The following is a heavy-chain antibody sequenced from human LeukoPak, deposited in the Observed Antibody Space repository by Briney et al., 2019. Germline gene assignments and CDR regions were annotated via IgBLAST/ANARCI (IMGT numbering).Heavy chain of an antibody. CDR3: AKSDVVVPAARRIWGAVDI. CDR2: ISGSGGST. Sequence: GGSLRLSCAASGFTFSSYAMSWVRQAPGKGLEWVSAISGSGGSTYYADSVKGRFTISRDNSKNTLYLQMNSLRAEDTAVYYCAKSDVVVPAARRIWGAVDIWGQGTMVTVSS. CDR1: GFTFSSYA. V-gene: IGHV3-23*01. J-gene: IGHJ3*02. D-gene: IGHD2-2*01.